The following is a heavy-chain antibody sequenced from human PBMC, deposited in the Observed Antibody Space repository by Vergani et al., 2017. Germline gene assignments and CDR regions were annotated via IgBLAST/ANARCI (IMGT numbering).Heavy chain of an antibody. J-gene: IGHJ4*02. V-gene: IGHV3-53*01. CDR2: IYSGGST. D-gene: IGHD3-22*01. Sequence: EVQLVESGGGLIQPGGSLRLCCAASGFTVSSNYMSWVRQAPGKGLEWVSVIYSGGSTYYADSVKGRFTISRDNSKNTLYLQMNSLRAEDTAVYYCARENYYDSSGYDYWGQGTLVTVSS. CDR1: GFTVSSNY. CDR3: ARENYYDSSGYDY.